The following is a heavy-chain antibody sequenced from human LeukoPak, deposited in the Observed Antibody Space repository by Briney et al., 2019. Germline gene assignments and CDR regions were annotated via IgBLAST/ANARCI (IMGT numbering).Heavy chain of an antibody. CDR3: ARAPFYFDSSNYPYFDY. D-gene: IGHD3-22*01. J-gene: IGHJ4*02. CDR2: IYTSGKT. CDR1: GFTVSRSY. V-gene: IGHV3-53*01. Sequence: GGSLRLSCAASGFTVSRSYISWVRQAPGKGLEWVSVIYTSGKTYYADSVKGRFTISRDNSKNTLYLQMNSLRAEDTAVYYCARAPFYFDSSNYPYFDYWGQGTLVTVSS.